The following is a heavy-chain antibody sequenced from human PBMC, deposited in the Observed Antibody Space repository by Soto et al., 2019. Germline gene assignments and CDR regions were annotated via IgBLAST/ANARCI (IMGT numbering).Heavy chain of an antibody. Sequence: SETLSLTCTVSGGSISSYYWSWIRQPPGQGLEWIGYIYYSGSTNYNPSLKSRVTISVDTSKNQFSLKLSSVTAADTAVYYCARASLTTIFGVVPPPDYYYGMDVWGQGTTVTVSS. D-gene: IGHD3-3*01. CDR1: GGSISSYY. CDR2: IYYSGST. CDR3: ARASLTTIFGVVPPPDYYYGMDV. V-gene: IGHV4-59*01. J-gene: IGHJ6*02.